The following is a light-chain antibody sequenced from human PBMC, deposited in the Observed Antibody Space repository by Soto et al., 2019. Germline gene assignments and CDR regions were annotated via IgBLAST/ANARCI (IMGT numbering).Light chain of an antibody. V-gene: IGKV3-15*01. CDR2: GAS. CDR3: QQYNRWPPYT. J-gene: IGKJ2*01. Sequence: DIGMTQSPATLSVSPGERATLSCRASQCVSSNLAWYQQKPCQAPRLLTDGASPRATGIPARFSGSGSGTEFTLTISSLQSEDFAVYYCQQYNRWPPYTFRQGTKLEIK. CDR1: QCVSSN.